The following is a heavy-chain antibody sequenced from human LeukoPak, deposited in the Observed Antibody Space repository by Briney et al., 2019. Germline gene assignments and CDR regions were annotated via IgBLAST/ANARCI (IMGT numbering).Heavy chain of an antibody. J-gene: IGHJ4*02. D-gene: IGHD1-26*01. CDR3: AKDSRHRIVGTTTFLDY. CDR2: IWYDGSIK. V-gene: IGHV3-30*02. CDR1: GFIFTIYG. Sequence: PGGSLRLSCAASGFIFTIYGMHWVRQAPGKGLEWVAFIWYDGSIKFYADSVKGRFNISRDKSRNTMYLQMNSLRAEDTAVYYCAKDSRHRIVGTTTFLDYWGQGTLVTVSS.